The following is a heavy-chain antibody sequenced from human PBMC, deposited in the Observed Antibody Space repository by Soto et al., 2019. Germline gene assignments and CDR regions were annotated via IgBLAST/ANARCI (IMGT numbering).Heavy chain of an antibody. Sequence: SETLSLTCTVSGGSISSGGYYWSWIRQHPGKGLEWIGYIYYSGSTYYNPSLKSRVTISVDTSKNQFSLKLSSVTAADTAVYYCATYGSGTYKPTNFDYWGQGTLVTVSS. V-gene: IGHV4-31*03. J-gene: IGHJ4*02. CDR1: GGSISSGGYY. D-gene: IGHD3-10*01. CDR2: IYYSGST. CDR3: ATYGSGTYKPTNFDY.